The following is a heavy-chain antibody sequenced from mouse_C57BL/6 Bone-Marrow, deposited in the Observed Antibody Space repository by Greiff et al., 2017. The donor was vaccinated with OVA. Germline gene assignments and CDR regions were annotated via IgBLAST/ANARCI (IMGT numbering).Heavy chain of an antibody. Sequence: DVQLQESGTVLARPGASVKMSCKTSGYTFTSYWMHWVKQRPGQGLEWIGAIYPGNSDTSYNQKFKGKAKLTAVTSASTAYMELSSLTNEDSAGYYCTRLDYDYFWFAYWGQGTLVTVSA. D-gene: IGHD2-4*01. V-gene: IGHV1-5*01. J-gene: IGHJ3*01. CDR2: IYPGNSDT. CDR1: GYTFTSYW. CDR3: TRLDYDYFWFAY.